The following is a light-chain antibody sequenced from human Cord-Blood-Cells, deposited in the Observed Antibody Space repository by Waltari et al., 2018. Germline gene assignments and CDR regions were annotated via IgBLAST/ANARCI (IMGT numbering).Light chain of an antibody. Sequence: QSALTQPASVSGSPGQSITISCTGTSSDVGGYNYVSWYQQHPGKAPKLMIYDVSKRPSGVSKRFSGSKPGNTASLTISGLQAEDEADYYCSSYTSSSTFVVFGGGTKLTVL. J-gene: IGLJ2*01. V-gene: IGLV2-14*01. CDR2: DVS. CDR3: SSYTSSSTFVV. CDR1: SSDVGGYNY.